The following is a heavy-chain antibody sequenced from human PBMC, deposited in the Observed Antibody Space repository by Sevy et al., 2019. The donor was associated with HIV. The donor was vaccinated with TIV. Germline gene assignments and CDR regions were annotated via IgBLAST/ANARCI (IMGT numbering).Heavy chain of an antibody. J-gene: IGHJ2*01. CDR2: ISYDGSNK. D-gene: IGHD6-13*01. V-gene: IGHV3-30-3*01. CDR3: ARGSPYSSSWYVWYFDL. Sequence: GGSLRLSCAASGFTFSSYAMHWVRQAPGKGLEWVAVISYDGSNKYYADSVKGRFTISRENSKNTLYLQMNSLRAEDTAVYYCARGSPYSSSWYVWYFDLWGRGTLVTVSS. CDR1: GFTFSSYA.